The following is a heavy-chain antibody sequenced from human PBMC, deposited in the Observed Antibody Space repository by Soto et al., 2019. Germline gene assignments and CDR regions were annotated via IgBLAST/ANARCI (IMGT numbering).Heavy chain of an antibody. Sequence: QLGGSLRLSCAASGFTFSSYAMSWFRQAPGKGLEWVSAISGSGGSTYYADSVKGRFTISRDNSKNTLYLQMNSLRAEDTAVYYCASLPIYSNYVYRDCWGQRTLVTVSS. D-gene: IGHD4-4*01. CDR2: ISGSGGST. V-gene: IGHV3-23*01. CDR1: GFTFSSYA. J-gene: IGHJ4*02. CDR3: ASLPIYSNYVYRDC.